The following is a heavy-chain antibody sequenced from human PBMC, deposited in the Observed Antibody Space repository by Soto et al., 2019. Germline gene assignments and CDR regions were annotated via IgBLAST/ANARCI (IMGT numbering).Heavy chain of an antibody. D-gene: IGHD2-21*02. CDR1: GFTFSSYA. Sequence: VQLVESGGGVVQPGRSLRLSCAASGFTFSSYAMHWVHQAPGKGLEWVAYIKPDGSATYYVDSVKGRFTISRDNAKNSMYLQMNSLRVEDTSVYYCARAGYCGPGCYYYFDYWGQGTLVTVSS. V-gene: IGHV3-7*01. CDR3: ARAGYCGPGCYYYFDY. CDR2: IKPDGSAT. J-gene: IGHJ4*02.